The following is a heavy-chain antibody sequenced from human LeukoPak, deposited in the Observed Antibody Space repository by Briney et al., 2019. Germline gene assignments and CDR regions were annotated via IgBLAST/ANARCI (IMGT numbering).Heavy chain of an antibody. Sequence: GRSLRLSCAASGFTFSSYGMHWVRQAPGKGLEWVAVISYDGSNKYYADSVKGRFTISSDNSKNTLYLQMNSLRAEDTAVYYCAKGFDYWGQGTLVTVSS. J-gene: IGHJ4*02. CDR3: AKGFDY. CDR2: ISYDGSNK. V-gene: IGHV3-30*18. CDR1: GFTFSSYG.